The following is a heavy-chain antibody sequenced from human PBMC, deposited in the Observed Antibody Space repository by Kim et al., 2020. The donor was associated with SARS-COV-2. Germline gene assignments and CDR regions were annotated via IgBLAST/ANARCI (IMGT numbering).Heavy chain of an antibody. CDR2: ISGSGGST. Sequence: GGSLRLSCAASGFTFSSYAMSWVRQAPGKGLEWVSAISGSGGSTYYADSVKGRFTISRDNSKNTLYLQMNSLRAEDTAVYYCAKVRDAYYDFWSGYLRGWFDPWGQGALGTVSP. V-gene: IGHV3-23*01. CDR3: AKVRDAYYDFWSGYLRGWFDP. J-gene: IGHJ5*02. D-gene: IGHD3-3*01. CDR1: GFTFSSYA.